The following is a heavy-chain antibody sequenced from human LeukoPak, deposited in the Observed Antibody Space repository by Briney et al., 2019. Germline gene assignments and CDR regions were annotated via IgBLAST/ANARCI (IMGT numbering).Heavy chain of an antibody. V-gene: IGHV3-23*01. D-gene: IGHD3-3*01. CDR2: ISGSGGST. CDR1: GFTFSSYA. Sequence: PGGSLRLSCAASGFTFSSYAMSWVRQAPGKGLEWVSAISGSGGSTYYADSVKGRFTISRDNSKNTLYLQMNSLRAEDTAVYYCAKDQKNFWSGENAFDIWGQGTMVTVSS. J-gene: IGHJ3*02. CDR3: AKDQKNFWSGENAFDI.